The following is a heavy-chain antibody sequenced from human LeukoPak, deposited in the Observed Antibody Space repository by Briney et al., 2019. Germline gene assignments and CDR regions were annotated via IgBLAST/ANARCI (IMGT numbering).Heavy chain of an antibody. V-gene: IGHV3-48*01. CDR3: ARVRNLRVDY. D-gene: IGHD4-17*01. CDR1: GFTFSSYS. J-gene: IGHJ4*02. CDR2: ISSGSSTI. Sequence: GGSLRLSCAASGFTFSSYSMNWVRQAPGKGLEWVSYISSGSSTIYYADSVKGRFTISRDNATNSLYLQMNSRRTEDPAVYFCARVRNLRVDYWGQGTLVTVSS.